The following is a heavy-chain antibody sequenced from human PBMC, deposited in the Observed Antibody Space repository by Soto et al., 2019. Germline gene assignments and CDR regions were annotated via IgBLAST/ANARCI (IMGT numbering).Heavy chain of an antibody. Sequence: SVKVSCKASGGTFSSDAVSWVRQAPGQGLEWMGGLIPILGTTHYAQKFQGRVTITADESTSTAYMELSSLRSEDTAVYYCARKYSSSLYGMDVWGQGTTVTVSS. CDR3: ARKYSSSLYGMDV. D-gene: IGHD6-6*01. J-gene: IGHJ6*02. CDR1: GGTFSSDA. V-gene: IGHV1-69*13. CDR2: LIPILGTT.